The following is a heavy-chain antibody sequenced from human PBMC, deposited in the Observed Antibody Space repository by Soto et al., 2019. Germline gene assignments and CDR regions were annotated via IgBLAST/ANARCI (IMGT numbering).Heavy chain of an antibody. J-gene: IGHJ4*02. V-gene: IGHV1-18*01. CDR2: LSAHNGNT. D-gene: IGHD1-1*01. CDR3: ARGRYGDY. CDR1: GYTFTSYG. Sequence: QVHLVQSGAEVKKPGASVKVSCKASGYTFTSYGITWVRQAPGQGLEGMGWLSAHNGNTDYAQKLQGRVIVTRDTSTRTAYMELRSLISDDTAVYYCARGRYGDYWGQGALVNVYS.